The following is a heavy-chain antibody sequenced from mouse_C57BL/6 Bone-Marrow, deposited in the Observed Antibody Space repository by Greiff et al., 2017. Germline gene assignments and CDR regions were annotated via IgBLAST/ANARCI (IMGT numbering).Heavy chain of an antibody. Sequence: EVQRVESEGGLVQPGSSMKLSCTASGFTFSDYYMAWVRQVPEKGLEWVANINYDGSSTYYLDSLKSRFIISRDNAKNILYLQMSSLKSEDTATYYCARGYGNYVRGAMDYWGQGTSVTVSS. CDR3: ARGYGNYVRGAMDY. J-gene: IGHJ4*01. D-gene: IGHD2-10*02. CDR2: INYDGSST. V-gene: IGHV5-16*01. CDR1: GFTFSDYY.